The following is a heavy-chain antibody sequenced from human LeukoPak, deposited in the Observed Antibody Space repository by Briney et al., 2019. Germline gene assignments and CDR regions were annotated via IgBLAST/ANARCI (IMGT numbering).Heavy chain of an antibody. CDR2: MNPSSGNT. CDR1: GYTFTSYD. D-gene: IGHD2-15*01. J-gene: IGHJ5*02. CDR3: ARGRYCSGGSCYGDWFDP. Sequence: GASVKVSCKASGYTFTSYDINWVRQATGQGLEWMGWMNPSSGNTGYAQKLQGRVTMTRNTSISTAYMELSSLRSEDTAVYYCARGRYCSGGSCYGDWFDPWGQGTLVTVSS. V-gene: IGHV1-8*01.